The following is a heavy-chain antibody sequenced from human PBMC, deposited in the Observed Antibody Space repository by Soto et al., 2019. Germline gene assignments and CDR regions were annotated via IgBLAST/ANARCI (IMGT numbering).Heavy chain of an antibody. CDR3: ARDAPGTATY. J-gene: IGHJ4*02. Sequence: QVQLQESGPGLVKPSQTLSLTCTVSGGSISNGDYYWNWIRPHREKGQEWIGFINYSGYTFYNPSLKSRIIISVEESKNHSSLKLSSVTAADTVVYYCARDAPGTATYWGQATLVSVSP. D-gene: IGHD1-1*01. V-gene: IGHV4-31*03. CDR2: INYSGYT. CDR1: GGSISNGDYY.